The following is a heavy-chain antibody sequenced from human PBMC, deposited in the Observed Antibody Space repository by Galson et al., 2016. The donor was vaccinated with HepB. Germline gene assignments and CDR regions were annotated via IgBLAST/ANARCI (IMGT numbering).Heavy chain of an antibody. Sequence: SLRLSCAASGFSFSTYDMNWVRQAPGKGLEWVSYIGTSSSDIHYADSVKGRFTISRDNAKNSLYLQMNSLKDEDTAVSYCARDPPGEGDFDYWGQGTLVTVSA. CDR2: IGTSSSDI. CDR1: GFSFSTYD. D-gene: IGHD1-14*01. J-gene: IGHJ4*02. V-gene: IGHV3-48*02. CDR3: ARDPPGEGDFDY.